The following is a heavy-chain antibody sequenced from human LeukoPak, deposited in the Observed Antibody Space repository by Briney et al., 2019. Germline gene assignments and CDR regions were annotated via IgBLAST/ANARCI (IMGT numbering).Heavy chain of an antibody. CDR1: GFTFSSYG. CDR2: FSGSGGST. V-gene: IGHV3-23*01. J-gene: IGHJ6*03. CDR3: ARDSNNYYYYMDV. Sequence: PGGSLRLSCAASGFTFSSYGMSWVRQAPGKGLEWVSAFSGSGGSTYYANSVKGRFTISRDNSKNTLYLEVISLTAEDTAVYYCARDSNNYYYYMDVWGKGTTVTVP.